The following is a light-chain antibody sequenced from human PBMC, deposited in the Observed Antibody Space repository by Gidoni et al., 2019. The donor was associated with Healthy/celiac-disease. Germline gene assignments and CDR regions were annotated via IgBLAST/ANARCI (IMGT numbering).Light chain of an antibody. CDR3: CSYAGSYSVI. CDR2: DVS. Sequence: QSALTQPRPVSGSPGQSVTISCTGTSSDVGGYNYVSWYQQHPGKAPKLMVYDVSKRPSKVPGRFSGSKSGNTASLTISGLQAEDEADYYCCSYAGSYSVIFGGGTKLTVL. J-gene: IGLJ2*01. V-gene: IGLV2-11*01. CDR1: SSDVGGYNY.